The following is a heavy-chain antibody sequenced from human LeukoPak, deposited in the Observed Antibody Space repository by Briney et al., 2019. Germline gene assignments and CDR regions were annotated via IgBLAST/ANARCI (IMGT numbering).Heavy chain of an antibody. CDR1: GFIFTTYA. J-gene: IGHJ4*02. CDR3: AIGPPYGGYSD. D-gene: IGHD5-12*01. Sequence: GGSLRLSCAASGFIFTTYAMTWVRQAPGKGPEWVSSISGSGGRTYYVDSLKGRFTISRDNSKNTLYLQMNSLRPEDTAVYYCAIGPPYGGYSDWGQGTLVTVSS. V-gene: IGHV3-23*01. CDR2: ISGSGGRT.